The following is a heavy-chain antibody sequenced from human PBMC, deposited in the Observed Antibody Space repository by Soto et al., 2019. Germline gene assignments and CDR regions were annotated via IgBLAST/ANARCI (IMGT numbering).Heavy chain of an antibody. J-gene: IGHJ6*02. CDR2: IYYSGST. CDR3: ARDKGREDRDFWSGYSLEYYYGMDV. CDR1: GGSISSFY. Sequence: PSETLSLTCTVSGGSISSFYWSRIRQPPGKGLEWIGYIYYSGSTNYNPSLKSRVTISVDTSKNQFSLKLSSVTAADTAVYYCARDKGREDRDFWSGYSLEYYYGMDVWGQGTTVTVSS. V-gene: IGHV4-59*01. D-gene: IGHD3-3*01.